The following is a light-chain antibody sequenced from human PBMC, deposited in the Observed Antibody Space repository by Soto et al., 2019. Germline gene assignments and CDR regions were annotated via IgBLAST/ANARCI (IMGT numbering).Light chain of an antibody. CDR3: QQYNSYSPG. CDR2: DAS. V-gene: IGKV1-5*01. Sequence: DIQMTQSPSTLSASVGDRVTITCRASQSISTWLAWYHQKVGEAPKLLIYDASRLQSGVPSRFSGSGSGTAFTLTISSLQTDDFGNYYCQQYNSYSPGFGQGTRLEIK. CDR1: QSISTW. J-gene: IGKJ2*03.